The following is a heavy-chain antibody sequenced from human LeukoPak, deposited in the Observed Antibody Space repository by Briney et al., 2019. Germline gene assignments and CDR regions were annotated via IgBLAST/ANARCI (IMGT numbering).Heavy chain of an antibody. V-gene: IGHV3-23*01. D-gene: IGHD3-10*02. J-gene: IGHJ3*02. CDR1: GFTFSSRA. CDR2: ISGSGAST. CDR3: AKCTGRDLPSSSPNGALDI. Sequence: PGGSLRLSCAASGFTFSSRAMSWVRQAPGKGLEWVSAISGSGASTYYADSVKGRFTISRDNSKNTLYLQMNSLRAEDTAVYYCAKCTGRDLPSSSPNGALDIWGQGTMVTVSS.